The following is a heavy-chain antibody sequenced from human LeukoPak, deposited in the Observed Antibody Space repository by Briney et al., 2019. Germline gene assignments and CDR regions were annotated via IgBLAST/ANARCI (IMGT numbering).Heavy chain of an antibody. Sequence: GGSLRLSCAASGFTFSSYAMSWVRQAPGKGLEWVSGINGSGGNAYYADSVKGRFIISRDISKNTLYVQMNSLRAEDTAVYYCAKAGSYYSSSYCYMDVWGKGTTVTVSS. D-gene: IGHD1-26*01. V-gene: IGHV3-23*01. CDR2: INGSGGNA. J-gene: IGHJ6*03. CDR3: AKAGSYYSSSYCYMDV. CDR1: GFTFSSYA.